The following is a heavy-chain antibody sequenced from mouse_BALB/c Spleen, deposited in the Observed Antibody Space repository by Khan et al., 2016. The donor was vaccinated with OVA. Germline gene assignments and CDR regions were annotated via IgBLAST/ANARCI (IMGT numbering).Heavy chain of an antibody. CDR2: IAPGSGTS. Sequence: DLVKPGASVNLSCKASGYTFTSYWINWIKQRPGQGLEWIGRIAPGSGTSYYNEMFKGKATLTVDTSSITAYIQLSSLSSEDSAVYVCAREGIYYGYEKGAWFAYWGQGTLVTVSA. CDR1: GYTFTSYW. D-gene: IGHD2-2*01. CDR3: AREGIYYGYEKGAWFAY. J-gene: IGHJ3*01. V-gene: IGHV1S41*01.